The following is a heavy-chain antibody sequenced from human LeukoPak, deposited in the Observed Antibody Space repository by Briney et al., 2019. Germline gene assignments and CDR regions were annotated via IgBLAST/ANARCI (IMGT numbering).Heavy chain of an antibody. V-gene: IGHV1-18*01. CDR3: ARDHCTNGVCYMGHY. CDR1: GYTFTSYG. J-gene: IGHJ4*02. D-gene: IGHD2-8*01. Sequence: ASVNLTCKASGYTFTSYGINWVRLAPGQGLEWMGWISAYNGNTNYAQKLQGRVTMTTDTSTSTAYMELRSLRSDDTAVYYCARDHCTNGVCYMGHYWAQGPRVTVSS. CDR2: ISAYNGNT.